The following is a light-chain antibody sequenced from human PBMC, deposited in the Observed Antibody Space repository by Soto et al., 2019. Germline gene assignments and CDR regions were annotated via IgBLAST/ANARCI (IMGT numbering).Light chain of an antibody. CDR2: AAS. V-gene: IGKV1-12*01. CDR3: PQANRFPLT. J-gene: IGKJ4*01. Sequence: DIQMTQSPSSVSASVGDRVTITCRASQGISGWLAWYQQKPGKAPQLLIYAASSLQSGVPSRFSGNGVWTDFPLTISSREPADFSTYYCPQANRFPLTFGGGTKVEIK. CDR1: QGISGW.